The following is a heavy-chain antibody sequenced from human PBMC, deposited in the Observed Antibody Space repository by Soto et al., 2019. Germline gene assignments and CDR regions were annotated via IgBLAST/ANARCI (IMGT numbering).Heavy chain of an antibody. D-gene: IGHD2-2*02. CDR3: ARASVVPAAIPPARAFDI. CDR2: IIPIFGTA. Sequence: QVQLVQSGAEVKKPGSSVKVSCKASGGTFSSYAISWVRQAPGQGLEWMGGIIPIFGTANYAQKFQGRVTINADKSTSTAYMELSSLRSEDTAVYYCARASVVPAAIPPARAFDIWGQGTMVTVSS. V-gene: IGHV1-69*06. J-gene: IGHJ3*02. CDR1: GGTFSSYA.